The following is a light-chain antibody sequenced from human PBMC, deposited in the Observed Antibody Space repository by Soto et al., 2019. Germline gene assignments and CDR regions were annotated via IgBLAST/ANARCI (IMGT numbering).Light chain of an antibody. J-gene: IGKJ1*01. V-gene: IGKV1-5*03. Sequence: DIQMTQSPSTLSASVGDRVTSTCRASQSISSWLAWYQQKPGKAPKLLIYKAPSLESGVPSRFSGSGSGTEFTLTISSLQPDDFATYYCQQYNSYWSFGQGTKVEIK. CDR3: QQYNSYWS. CDR1: QSISSW. CDR2: KAP.